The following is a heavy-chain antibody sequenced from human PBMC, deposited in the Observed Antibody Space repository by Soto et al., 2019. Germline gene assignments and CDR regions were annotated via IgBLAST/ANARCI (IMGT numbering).Heavy chain of an antibody. Sequence: SETLSLTCAVYGGSFSGYYWSWIRQPPGKGLEWIGEINHSGSTNYNPSLKSRVTISVDTSKNQFSLKLSSVTAADTAVYYCARAAPRYCRGGSGYAGRHYWGQGTLVTVS. D-gene: IGHD2-15*01. V-gene: IGHV4-34*01. CDR2: INHSGST. CDR1: GGSFSGYY. CDR3: ARAAPRYCRGGSGYAGRHY. J-gene: IGHJ4*02.